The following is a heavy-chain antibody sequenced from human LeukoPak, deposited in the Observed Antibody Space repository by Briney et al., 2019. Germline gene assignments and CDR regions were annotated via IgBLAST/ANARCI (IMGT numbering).Heavy chain of an antibody. CDR2: TYYRYKLYN. CDR1: GASLSSNSAA. Sequence: SQTLSLTCALYGASLSSNSAAWNWLRQSPSSGLEWLGRTYYRYKLYNAYAVSVKSRITIKPATSKNQLSLQLNSVPPDVTAVLYCAREQTSDGYSLWGQGTLVTVSS. D-gene: IGHD5-24*01. CDR3: AREQTSDGYSL. V-gene: IGHV6-1*01. J-gene: IGHJ4*02.